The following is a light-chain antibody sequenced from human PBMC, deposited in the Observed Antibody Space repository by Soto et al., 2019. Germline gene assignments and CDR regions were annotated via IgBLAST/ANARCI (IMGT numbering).Light chain of an antibody. J-gene: IGLJ2*01. Sequence: QSVLTQPAAVSGSPGQSITISCTGSSSDIGTYNYVSWYQQLPGKAPNLMIYEVTNRPSGVSNRFSGSKSGNTASLTISGLQAEDEADYYCSSYAGSSIPVVFGGGTKVTVL. CDR2: EVT. V-gene: IGLV2-14*01. CDR3: SSYAGSSIPVV. CDR1: SSDIGTYNY.